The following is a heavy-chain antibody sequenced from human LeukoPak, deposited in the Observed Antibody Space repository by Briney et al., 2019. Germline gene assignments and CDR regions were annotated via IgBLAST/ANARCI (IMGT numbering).Heavy chain of an antibody. Sequence: PGGSLRLSCAASGLTFSSYVMSWVRQAPGKGLEWVSSVSASGGSTYYADSVKGRFTISRDNFKSTLYLQMNSLRAEDTAVYYCAKDQKYSGSYFSPRYWGQGTLVTVSS. J-gene: IGHJ4*02. V-gene: IGHV3-23*01. CDR3: AKDQKYSGSYFSPRY. CDR2: VSASGGST. D-gene: IGHD1-26*01. CDR1: GLTFSSYV.